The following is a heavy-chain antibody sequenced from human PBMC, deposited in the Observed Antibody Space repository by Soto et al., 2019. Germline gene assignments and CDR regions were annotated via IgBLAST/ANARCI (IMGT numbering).Heavy chain of an antibody. Sequence: VASVKVSCKASGYTFTGYYMHWVRQAPGQGLEWMGWINPNSGGTNYAQKFQGRVTMTRDTSISTAYMELSRLRSDDTAVYYCARTYYDFARGMDVWGQGTTVTVSS. CDR1: GYTFTGYY. D-gene: IGHD3-3*01. CDR3: ARTYYDFARGMDV. V-gene: IGHV1-2*02. CDR2: INPNSGGT. J-gene: IGHJ6*02.